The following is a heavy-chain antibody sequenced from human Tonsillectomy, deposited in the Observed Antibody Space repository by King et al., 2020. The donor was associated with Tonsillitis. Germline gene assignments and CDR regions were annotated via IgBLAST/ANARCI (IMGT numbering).Heavy chain of an antibody. D-gene: IGHD1-14*01. CDR2: INQDGSAT. Sequence: VQLVESGGGLVQPGGSLRLSCAASGFTFSSYYMCLVRQAPGKGLEWVANINQDGSATYYVDSVKGRFTISRDSAKNSLVLQMNSLRAEDTAVYYCARDQDHSADYWGQGTLVTVSS. CDR3: ARDQDHSADY. CDR1: GFTFSSYY. V-gene: IGHV3-7*03. J-gene: IGHJ4*02.